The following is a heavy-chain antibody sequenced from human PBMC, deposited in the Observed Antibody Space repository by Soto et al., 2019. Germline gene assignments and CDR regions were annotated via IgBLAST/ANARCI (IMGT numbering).Heavy chain of an antibody. J-gene: IGHJ6*03. CDR1: GGSISSYY. D-gene: IGHD2-15*01. V-gene: IGHV4-59*01. Sequence: SETLSLTCTVSGGSISSYYWSWIRQPPGKGLEWIGYIYYSGSTNYNPYLKSRVTISVDTSKNQFSLKLSSVTAADTAVYYCARTTRYCSGGSCYSYDYYYYMDVWGKGTTVTVSS. CDR2: IYYSGST. CDR3: ARTTRYCSGGSCYSYDYYYYMDV.